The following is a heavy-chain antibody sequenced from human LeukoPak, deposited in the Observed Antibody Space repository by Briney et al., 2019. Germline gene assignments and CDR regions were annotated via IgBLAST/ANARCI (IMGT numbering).Heavy chain of an antibody. J-gene: IGHJ4*02. D-gene: IGHD3-10*01. V-gene: IGHV4-34*01. CDR2: INHSGST. Sequence: SETLSLTCTVSGGSISSYYWSWIRQPPGKGLEWIGEINHSGSTNYNPSLKSRVTISVDTSKNQFSLKLSSVTAADTAVYYCARGPPKLLWFGELLSPFDYWGQGTLVTVSS. CDR3: ARGPPKLLWFGELLSPFDY. CDR1: GGSISSYY.